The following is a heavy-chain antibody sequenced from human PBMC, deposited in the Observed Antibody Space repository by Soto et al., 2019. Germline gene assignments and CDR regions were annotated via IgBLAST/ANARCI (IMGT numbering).Heavy chain of an antibody. CDR3: ATEGHSSGRGWWAY. CDR1: GFTFSNAW. V-gene: IGHV3-15*07. D-gene: IGHD3-22*01. CDR2: IKRDSDGGTT. Sequence: EVQLVESGGGLVKPGGSLRLSCAASGFTFSNAWMNWVRQAPGKGLEWVGRIKRDSDGGTTDYAAPVKGRFTISRDDSKNTVYLQINSLKTEDTAVYDCATEGHSSGRGWWAYWVQGTLVTVSS. J-gene: IGHJ4*02.